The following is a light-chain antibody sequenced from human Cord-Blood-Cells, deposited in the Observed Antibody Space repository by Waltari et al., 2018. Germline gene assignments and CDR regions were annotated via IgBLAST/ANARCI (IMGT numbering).Light chain of an antibody. V-gene: IGKV3-11*01. CDR3: QKRSNGPLT. CDR2: DAS. J-gene: IGKJ4*01. CDR1: QSVSSY. Sequence: ILLTHTHHTLSLYPGERATLSCGASQSVSSYLAWYHQKPGQDPRLLIYDASNRATGIPAKFSGSGSGTDFTLTISSLEPEDFAVYYCQKRSNGPLTFGGGTKVEIK.